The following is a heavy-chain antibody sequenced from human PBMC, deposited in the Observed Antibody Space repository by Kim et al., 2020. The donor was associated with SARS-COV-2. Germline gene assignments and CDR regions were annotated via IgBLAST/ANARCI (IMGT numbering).Heavy chain of an antibody. CDR3: ARGIGFKTGRGDY. D-gene: IGHD1-1*01. Sequence: YNPSLKSRVTISVDTSKNQFSLKLSSVTAADTAVYYCARGIGFKTGRGDYWGQGTLVTVSS. V-gene: IGHV4-34*01. J-gene: IGHJ4*02.